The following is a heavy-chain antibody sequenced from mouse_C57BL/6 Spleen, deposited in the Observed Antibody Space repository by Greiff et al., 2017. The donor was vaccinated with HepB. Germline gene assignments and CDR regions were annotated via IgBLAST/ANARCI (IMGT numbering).Heavy chain of an antibody. D-gene: IGHD2-10*02. Sequence: VKLQESGAELVRPGASVKLSCKASGYTFTDYYINWVKQRPGQGLEWIARIYPGSGNTYYNEKFKGKATLTAEKSSSTAYMQLSSLTSEDSAVYVCAREGGYGNFFAYWGQGTLVTVSA. CDR2: IYPGSGNT. J-gene: IGHJ3*01. V-gene: IGHV1-76*01. CDR1: GYTFTDYY. CDR3: AREGGYGNFFAY.